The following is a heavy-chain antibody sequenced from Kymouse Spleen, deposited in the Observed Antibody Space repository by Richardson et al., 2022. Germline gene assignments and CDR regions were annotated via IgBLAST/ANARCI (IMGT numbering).Heavy chain of an antibody. J-gene: IGHJ4*02. D-gene: IGHD2-2*02. CDR2: IYYSGST. Sequence: QLQLQESGPGLVKPSETLSLTCTVSGGSISSSSYYWGWIRQPPGKGLEWIGSIYYSGSTYYNPSLKSRVTISVDTSKNQFSLKLSSVTAADTAVYYCASDCSSTSCYAGDYWGQGTLVTVSS. CDR1: GGSISSSSYY. CDR3: ASDCSSTSCYAGDY. V-gene: IGHV4-39*01.